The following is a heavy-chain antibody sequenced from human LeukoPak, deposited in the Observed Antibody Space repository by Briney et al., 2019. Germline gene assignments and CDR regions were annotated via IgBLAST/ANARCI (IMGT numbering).Heavy chain of an antibody. Sequence: EASVKVSCKASGYTFTGYYMHWVRQAPGQGLEWMGWINPNSGGTNYAQKFQGRATMTRDTSISTAYMELSKLRSDDTAVYYCARERDMVTVYYYYGMDVWGQGTTVTVSS. CDR2: INPNSGGT. CDR3: ARERDMVTVYYYYGMDV. V-gene: IGHV1-2*02. J-gene: IGHJ6*02. CDR1: GYTFTGYY. D-gene: IGHD2-21*02.